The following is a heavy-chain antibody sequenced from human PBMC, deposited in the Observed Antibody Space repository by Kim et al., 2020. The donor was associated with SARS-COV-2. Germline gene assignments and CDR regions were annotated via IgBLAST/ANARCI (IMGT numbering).Heavy chain of an antibody. D-gene: IGHD2-21*01. V-gene: IGHV4-59*01. CDR3: ARVGDFIGWFDP. J-gene: IGHJ5*02. Sequence: NDNPSLKSRVTISVDTSKNQFSRKLSSVTAADTAVYYCARVGDFIGWFDPWGQGTLVTVSS.